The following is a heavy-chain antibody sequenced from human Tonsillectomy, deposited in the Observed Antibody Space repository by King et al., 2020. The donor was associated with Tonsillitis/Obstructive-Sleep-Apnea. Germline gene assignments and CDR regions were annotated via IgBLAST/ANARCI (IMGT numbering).Heavy chain of an antibody. V-gene: IGHV4-39*01. CDR2: IYYSGST. CDR1: GGSISSSSYY. Sequence: QLQESGPGLVKPSETLSLTCTVSGGSISSSSYYWGWIRQPPGKGLEWIGSIYYSGSTYYNPSLKSRVTISVDTSKNQFSLKLSSVTAADTAVYYCAGHMPYYDILTGYYKSYFDYWGQGTLVTVSS. J-gene: IGHJ4*02. CDR3: AGHMPYYDILTGYYKSYFDY. D-gene: IGHD3-9*01.